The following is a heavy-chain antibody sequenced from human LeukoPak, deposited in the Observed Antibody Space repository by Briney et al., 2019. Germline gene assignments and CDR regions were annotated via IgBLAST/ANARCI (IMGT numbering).Heavy chain of an antibody. Sequence: PGGSLRLSCAASGFTFSSNSMNWVRQAPGKGLEWVSYISSSSSTIYYADSVKGRFTISRDNAKNSLYLQMNSLRAEDTAVYYCARAGIFGVVIYPSQYYMDVWGKGTTVTVSS. CDR3: ARAGIFGVVIYPSQYYMDV. D-gene: IGHD3-3*01. CDR1: GFTFSSNS. CDR2: ISSSSSTI. J-gene: IGHJ6*03. V-gene: IGHV3-48*01.